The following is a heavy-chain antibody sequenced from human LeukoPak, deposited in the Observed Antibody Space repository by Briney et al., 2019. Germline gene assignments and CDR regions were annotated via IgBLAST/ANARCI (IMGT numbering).Heavy chain of an antibody. D-gene: IGHD3-10*02. V-gene: IGHV3-21*01. J-gene: IGHJ6*04. CDR3: AELGITMIGGV. Sequence: GGSLRLSCAASGFTFSSYNMNWVRQAPGKGLEWVSSISSSSTYIYYADSVKGRFTISRDNAKNSLYLQMNSLRAEDTAVYYCAELGITMIGGVWGKGTTVTISS. CDR1: GFTFSSYN. CDR2: ISSSSTYI.